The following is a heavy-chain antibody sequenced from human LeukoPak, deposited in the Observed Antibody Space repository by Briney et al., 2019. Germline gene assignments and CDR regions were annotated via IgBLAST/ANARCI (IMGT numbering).Heavy chain of an antibody. D-gene: IGHD3-10*01. J-gene: IGHJ5*02. CDR2: IRYDGSNK. V-gene: IGHV3-30*02. CDR3: AKDRGFVVALNRFDP. CDR1: GFTFSSYG. Sequence: PGGSLRLSCAASGFTFSSYGMHWVRQAPGKGLGWEAFIRYDGSNKYYADSVKGRFTISRDNSKNTLYLQMDSLRAEDTAVYYCAKDRGFVVALNRFDPWGQGTLVTVSS.